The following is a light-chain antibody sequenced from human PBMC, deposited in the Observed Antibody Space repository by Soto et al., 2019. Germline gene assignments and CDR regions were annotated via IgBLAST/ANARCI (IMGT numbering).Light chain of an antibody. Sequence: EIVMTQSPAALSVSPGERATLSCRASQSISSDIAWYQQKPGQAPRLLIFGASTRATGFPARFSGSGSGTEFTLTISSLQSEDFAVYFCRQYNIRPLTFGGGTKVDIK. CDR3: RQYNIRPLT. CDR1: QSISSD. J-gene: IGKJ4*01. CDR2: GAS. V-gene: IGKV3-15*01.